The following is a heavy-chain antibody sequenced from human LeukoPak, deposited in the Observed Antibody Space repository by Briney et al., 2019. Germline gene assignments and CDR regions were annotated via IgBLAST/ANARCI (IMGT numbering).Heavy chain of an antibody. V-gene: IGHV3-21*01. CDR1: GFTFSSYS. J-gene: IGHJ4*02. Sequence: GGSLRLSCAASGFTFSSYSMNWVRQAPGKGLEWVSSISSSSYIYYADSVKGRFTISRDNAKNSLYLQMNSLRAEDTAVYYCARGGGAMVTFGFYFDYWGQGTLVTVSS. D-gene: IGHD5-18*01. CDR2: ISSSSYI. CDR3: ARGGGAMVTFGFYFDY.